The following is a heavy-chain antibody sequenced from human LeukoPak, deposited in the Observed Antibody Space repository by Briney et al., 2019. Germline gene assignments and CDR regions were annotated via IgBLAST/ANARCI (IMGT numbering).Heavy chain of an antibody. CDR3: ARAYSSSWYLNWFDP. Sequence: SETLSLTCAVYGGSSSGYYWSWIRQPPGKGLEWIGEINHSGSTNYNPSLKSRVTISVDTSKNQFSLKLSSVTAADTAVYYCARAYSSSWYLNWFDPWGQGTLVTVSS. CDR2: INHSGST. V-gene: IGHV4-34*01. D-gene: IGHD6-13*01. J-gene: IGHJ5*02. CDR1: GGSSSGYY.